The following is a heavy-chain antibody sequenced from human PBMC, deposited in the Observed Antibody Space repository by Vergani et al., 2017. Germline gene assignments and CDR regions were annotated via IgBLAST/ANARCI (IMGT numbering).Heavy chain of an antibody. CDR2: INAGNGNT. J-gene: IGHJ5*02. Sequence: QVQLVQSGAEVKKPGASVKVSCKASGYTFTSYAMHWVRQAPGQRLEWMGWINAGNGNTKYSQKFQGRVTITRDTSASTAYMELSSLRSEDTAVYYCAKEYYDYVWGSYRFVNWFDPWGQETLVTVSS. CDR1: GYTFTSYA. D-gene: IGHD3-16*02. CDR3: AKEYYDYVWGSYRFVNWFDP. V-gene: IGHV1-3*01.